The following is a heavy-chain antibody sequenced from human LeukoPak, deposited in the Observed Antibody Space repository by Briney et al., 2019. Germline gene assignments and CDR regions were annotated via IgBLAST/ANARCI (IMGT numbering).Heavy chain of an antibody. CDR2: MNPNSGNT. CDR3: ARGLNLGRSITIFGVVRVNYYYMDV. Sequence: RASVKVSCKASGYTFTSYDINWVRQATGQGLEWMGWMNPNSGNTGYAQKFQGRVTITRNTSISTAYMELSSLRSEDTAVYYCARGLNLGRSITIFGVVRVNYYYMDVWGKGTTVTVSS. V-gene: IGHV1-8*03. J-gene: IGHJ6*03. CDR1: GYTFTSYD. D-gene: IGHD3-3*01.